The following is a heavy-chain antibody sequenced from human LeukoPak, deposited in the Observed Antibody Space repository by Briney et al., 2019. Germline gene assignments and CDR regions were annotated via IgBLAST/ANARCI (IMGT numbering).Heavy chain of an antibody. J-gene: IGHJ4*02. D-gene: IGHD6-13*01. Sequence: GGSLRLSCAASGSTFSNYAMSWVRQAPGRGLEWVSGISGSGSITYFADSVKGRFTISRDNSKNTLYLQLNSLRAEDTAVYHCAKDREIYSNSWYYFDYWGQGTLVTVSS. CDR1: GSTFSNYA. CDR2: ISGSGSIT. V-gene: IGHV3-23*01. CDR3: AKDREIYSNSWYYFDY.